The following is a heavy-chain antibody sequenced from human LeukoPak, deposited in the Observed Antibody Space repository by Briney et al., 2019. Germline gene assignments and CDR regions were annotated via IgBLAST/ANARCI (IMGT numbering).Heavy chain of an antibody. CDR3: ARVSRRGCFDY. CDR1: GFTFSSYE. J-gene: IGHJ4*02. CDR2: ISSSGSTI. V-gene: IGHV3-48*03. Sequence: GGSLRLSCAASGFTFSSYEMNWVRQAPGKGLEWVSYISSSGSTIYYAGSVKGRFTISRDNAKNSLYLQMNSLRAEDTAVYYCARVSRRGCFDYWGQGTLVTVSS.